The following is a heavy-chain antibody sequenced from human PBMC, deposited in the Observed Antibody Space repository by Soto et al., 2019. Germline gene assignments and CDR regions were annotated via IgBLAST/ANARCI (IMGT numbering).Heavy chain of an antibody. Sequence: ASVKVSCKASGYTFTSYGISWVRQAPGQGLEWMGWISAYNGNTNYAQKFQGRVTITRDTSASTAYMELSSLRSEDTAVYYCARDGRLSMEVWGQGTTVTVSS. J-gene: IGHJ6*02. CDR1: GYTFTSYG. V-gene: IGHV1-18*01. CDR2: ISAYNGNT. D-gene: IGHD2-15*01. CDR3: ARDGRLSMEV.